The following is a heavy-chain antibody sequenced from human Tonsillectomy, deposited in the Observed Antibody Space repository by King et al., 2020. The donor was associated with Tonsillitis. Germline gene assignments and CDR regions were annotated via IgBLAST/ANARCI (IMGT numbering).Heavy chain of an antibody. J-gene: IGHJ4*02. CDR2: ISYDGSNK. D-gene: IGHD2-15*01. CDR1: GFTFSNYA. Sequence: ESGGGVVQPGRSLRLSCAASGFTFSNYAMHWVRQAPGKGLEWVAVISYDGSNKYYADSVKGRFTISRDNSKNTLYLQMNSLRAEDTAVYYCARDLSPYCSGGSCYSFYYWGQGTLVTVSS. CDR3: ARDLSPYCSGGSCYSFYY. V-gene: IGHV3-30-3*01.